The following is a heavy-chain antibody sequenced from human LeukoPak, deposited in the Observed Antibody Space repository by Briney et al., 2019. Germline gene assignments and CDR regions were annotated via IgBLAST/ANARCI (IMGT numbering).Heavy chain of an antibody. J-gene: IGHJ4*02. CDR3: ARERVTTTAFDY. CDR2: ISGSGSNT. V-gene: IGHV3-23*01. D-gene: IGHD1-1*01. CDR1: GFTFTNYP. Sequence: GGSLRLSCVASGFTFTNYPVGWVRQAPGKGLEWVSLISGSGSNTYHADSVKGRFTISRDNSKNTLYLQMNGLRADDTALYYCARERVTTTAFDYWGQGTLVTVSS.